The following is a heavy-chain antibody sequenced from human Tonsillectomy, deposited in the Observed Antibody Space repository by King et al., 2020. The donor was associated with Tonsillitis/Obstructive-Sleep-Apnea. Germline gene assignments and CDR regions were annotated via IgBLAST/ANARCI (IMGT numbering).Heavy chain of an antibody. CDR1: GFTFTNYW. J-gene: IGHJ4*02. CDR2: IKQDGSDK. D-gene: IGHD6-19*01. V-gene: IGHV3-7*03. Sequence: QLVQSGGALVQPGGSLRLSCAASGFTFTNYWMSWVRQAPGKGLEWVANIKQDGSDKYYVDSVKGRFTISRDNPKKSLYLQLNSLRAEDTAVYYCARVFVGWTLGPVDYWGQGTLVTVSS. CDR3: ARVFVGWTLGPVDY.